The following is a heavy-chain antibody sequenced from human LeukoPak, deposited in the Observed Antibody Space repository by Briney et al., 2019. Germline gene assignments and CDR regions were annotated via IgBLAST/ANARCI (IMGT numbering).Heavy chain of an antibody. CDR2: IYPADSDT. Sequence: GESLKISCQGSGYSFINYWIGWVRQMPGKGLESMGIIYPADSDTTYSPSFQCQVTISADKSTSVVYLQWSSLKASDTAMYYCARQSRDGSKTRGYYFDYWGQGTLVTVSS. D-gene: IGHD3-10*01. CDR1: GYSFINYW. V-gene: IGHV5-51*01. J-gene: IGHJ4*02. CDR3: ARQSRDGSKTRGYYFDY.